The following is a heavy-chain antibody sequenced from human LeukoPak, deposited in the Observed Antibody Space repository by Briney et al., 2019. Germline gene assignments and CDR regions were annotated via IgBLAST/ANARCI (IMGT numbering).Heavy chain of an antibody. CDR2: INSDGSST. V-gene: IGHV3-74*01. Sequence: PGGSLRLSCAASGFTFSSYWMHWVRQAPGKGLVWVSRINSDGSSTSYADSVKGRFTISRDNAKNTLYLQMTSLRPEDTALYYCAKHLRATNTYIFFGLDVWGQGTTVTVSS. J-gene: IGHJ6*02. CDR3: AKHLRATNTYIFFGLDV. D-gene: IGHD1-26*01. CDR1: GFTFSSYW.